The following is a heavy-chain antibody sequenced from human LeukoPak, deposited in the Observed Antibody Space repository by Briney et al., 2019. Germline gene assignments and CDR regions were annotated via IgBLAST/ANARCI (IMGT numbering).Heavy chain of an antibody. CDR2: IYTSGST. Sequence: PSQTLSLTCTVSGGSISSYYWSWIRQPAGKGLEWIGRIYTSGSTNYNPSLKSRVTMSVDTSKNQFSLKLSSVIAADTAVYYCARDERYRSSTSCWGDWFDPWGQGTLVTVSS. CDR1: GGSISSYY. CDR3: ARDERYRSSTSCWGDWFDP. J-gene: IGHJ5*02. V-gene: IGHV4-4*07. D-gene: IGHD2-2*01.